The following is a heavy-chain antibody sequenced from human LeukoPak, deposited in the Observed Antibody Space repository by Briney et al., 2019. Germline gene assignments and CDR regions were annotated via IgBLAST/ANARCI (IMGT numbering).Heavy chain of an antibody. Sequence: GGSLRLSCAASGFTFSSYAMSWVRQAPGKGLEWVSAISGSGGSTYYADSVKGRFTISRDNSKNTLYLQMNSLRAEDTAVYYCAKEPTDPYYHGSGSYLGVGYFDYWGQGTLVTVSS. D-gene: IGHD3-10*01. J-gene: IGHJ4*02. CDR1: GFTFSSYA. CDR3: AKEPTDPYYHGSGSYLGVGYFDY. V-gene: IGHV3-23*01. CDR2: ISGSGGST.